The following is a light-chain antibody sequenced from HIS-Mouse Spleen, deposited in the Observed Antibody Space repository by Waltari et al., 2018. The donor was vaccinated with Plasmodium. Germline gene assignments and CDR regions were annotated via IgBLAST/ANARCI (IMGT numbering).Light chain of an antibody. V-gene: IGLV2-14*01. J-gene: IGLJ3*02. CDR1: SSDVGGYNY. Sequence: QSALTQPASVSGSPGQSITISCTGTSSDVGGYNYVSWYQQHPGKAPKRMIYEVSNRPSGVSNRFSGSKSGNTAALTISGRQAEDEADYYCSSYTSSSTLRVFGGGTKLTVL. CDR3: SSYTSSSTLRV. CDR2: EVS.